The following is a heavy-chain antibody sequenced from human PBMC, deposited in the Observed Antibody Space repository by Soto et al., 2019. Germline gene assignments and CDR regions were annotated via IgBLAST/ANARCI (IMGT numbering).Heavy chain of an antibody. Sequence: SETLSLTCAVYGGSFSGYYWSWIRQPPGKGLEWIGEINHSGSTNYNPSLKSRVTISVDTSKNQFSLKLSSVTAADTAVYYCGRLAVTRTIDNWGQGTRVTVSS. J-gene: IGHJ4*02. CDR2: INHSGST. D-gene: IGHD4-17*01. CDR1: GGSFSGYY. CDR3: GRLAVTRTIDN. V-gene: IGHV4-34*01.